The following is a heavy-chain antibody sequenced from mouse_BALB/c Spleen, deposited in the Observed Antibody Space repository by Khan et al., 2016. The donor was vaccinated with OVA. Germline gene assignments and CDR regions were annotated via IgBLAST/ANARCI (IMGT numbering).Heavy chain of an antibody. CDR2: ISRGSSST. D-gene: IGHD3-3*01. V-gene: IGHV5-17*02. CDR1: GFTFSRFG. CDR3: ARDASFDY. J-gene: IGHJ2*01. Sequence: VQLKESGGGLVQPGGSRKLSCAASGFTFSRFGMHWVRQAPEKGLEWVAYISRGSSSTYYADTVKGRFTISRDNSKNTRFLQMTSLRSEDTTMYYCARDASFDYGGQGTTLTVSS.